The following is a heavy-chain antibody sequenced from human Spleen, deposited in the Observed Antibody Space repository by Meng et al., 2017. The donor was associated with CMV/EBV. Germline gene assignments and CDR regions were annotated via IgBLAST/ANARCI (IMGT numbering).Heavy chain of an antibody. D-gene: IGHD5-12*01. CDR3: ARAHSFNSGYDPAYLDY. CDR2: INHSGST. V-gene: IGHV4-34*01. Sequence: GSLRLSCAVYGESFSAYYWTWIRQPPGKGLEWIGEINHSGSTNYNPSLKSRVTMSVDTSKKQFSLKLTSVTAADTAVYYCARAHSFNSGYDPAYLDYWGQGALVTVSS. CDR1: GESFSAYY. J-gene: IGHJ4*02.